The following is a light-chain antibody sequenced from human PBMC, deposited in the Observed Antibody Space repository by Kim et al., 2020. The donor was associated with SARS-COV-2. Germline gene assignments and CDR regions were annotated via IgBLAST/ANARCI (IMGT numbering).Light chain of an antibody. CDR3: QQYGTSPYS. CDR2: GAS. CDR1: QSVSSNY. Sequence: LSPGDRATLSCSASQSVSSNYLAWYQQNPGQAPRLLIYGASSRATGIPDRFSGSGSGTDFTLTISRLEPEDFVVYYCQQYGTSPYSFGQGTKLEI. V-gene: IGKV3-20*01. J-gene: IGKJ2*03.